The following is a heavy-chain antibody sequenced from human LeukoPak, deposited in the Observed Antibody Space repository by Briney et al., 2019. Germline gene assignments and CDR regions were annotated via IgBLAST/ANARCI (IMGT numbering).Heavy chain of an antibody. CDR3: ARASRRGSSSVYYYYYYYMDV. J-gene: IGHJ6*03. D-gene: IGHD6-6*01. V-gene: IGHV1-46*01. CDR2: INPSGGST. Sequence: ASVKVSCKASGYTFTSYYMHWVRQAPGQGLEWMGIINPSGGSTNYAQKFQGRVTMTGDMSASTAYMELSRLRSDDTAVYYCARASRRGSSSVYYYYYYYMDVWGKGTTVTVSS. CDR1: GYTFTSYY.